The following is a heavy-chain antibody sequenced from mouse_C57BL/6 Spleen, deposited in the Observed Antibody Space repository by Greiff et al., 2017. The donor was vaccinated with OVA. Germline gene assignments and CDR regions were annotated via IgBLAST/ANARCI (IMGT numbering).Heavy chain of an antibody. Sequence: VQLQQPGAELVRPGSSVKLSCKASGYTFTSYWMDWVKQRPGQGLEWIGNIYPSDSETHYNQKFKDKAKLPVDKSSSTAYMQLSSLTSEDSAVDYCARPPSFADWGQGTLVTVSA. CDR2: IYPSDSET. CDR3: ARPPSFAD. J-gene: IGHJ3*01. V-gene: IGHV1-61*01. CDR1: GYTFTSYW.